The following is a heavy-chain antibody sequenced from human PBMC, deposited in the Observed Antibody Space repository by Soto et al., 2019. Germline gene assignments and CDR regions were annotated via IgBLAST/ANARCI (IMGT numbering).Heavy chain of an antibody. CDR1: GGTFTNFA. V-gene: IGHV1-69*01. J-gene: IGHJ4*02. D-gene: IGHD1-20*01. CDR2: IVPMFGTT. Sequence: QVQLVQSGAEVRRPGSSVKISCKASGGTFTNFAISWVRQAPGQGLELVGGIVPMFGTTHYPQKFQGRVTVTADESTRTASMDLHGLISADTAIYYCARVALSGIMMGGVDSWGQGTQVTVSS. CDR3: ARVALSGIMMGGVDS.